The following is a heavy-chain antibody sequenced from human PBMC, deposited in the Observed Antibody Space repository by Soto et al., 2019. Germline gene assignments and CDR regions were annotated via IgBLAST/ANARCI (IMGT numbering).Heavy chain of an antibody. V-gene: IGHV3-13*01. D-gene: IGHD3-10*01. CDR3: ARGTMVRGNVDPGISGPLDY. Sequence: GGSLRLSCAASVFTVSSYDMHWVRQVTGKGLEWVSTLGEGGDTYFPDSVKGRFTISREKAKNSLYLQMNSLRAGDSAVYYCARGTMVRGNVDPGISGPLDYWGQGTLVTVSS. J-gene: IGHJ4*02. CDR1: VFTVSSYD. CDR2: LGEGGDT.